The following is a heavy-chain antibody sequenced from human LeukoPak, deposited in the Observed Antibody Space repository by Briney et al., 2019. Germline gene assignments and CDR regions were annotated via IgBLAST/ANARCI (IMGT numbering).Heavy chain of an antibody. CDR1: GVTFSSYS. CDR2: IRSSSRTI. CDR3: VRDYVWESHRQFDY. J-gene: IGHJ4*02. Sequence: GGSLRLSCAASGVTFSSYSMNWVRQAPGKGLEWISYIRSSSRTIYYADSVKGRFTVSRDNVKNALFMQMNSLKVEDTAVYYCVRDYVWESHRQFDYWGQGTMVTVSS. D-gene: IGHD3-16*01. V-gene: IGHV3-48*04.